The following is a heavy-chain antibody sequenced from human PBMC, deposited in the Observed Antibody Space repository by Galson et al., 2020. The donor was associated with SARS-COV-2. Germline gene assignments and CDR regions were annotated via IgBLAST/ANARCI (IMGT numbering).Heavy chain of an antibody. Sequence: GESLKISCAASGFTFSSYGMHWVRQAPGKGLEWVAVISYDGSNKYYADSVKGRITISSDNSKNTLYLQMNSLRAEDTAVYYCAKHQADIVVVVDATLEFFFLDYGGQGPLVTFSS. D-gene: IGHD2-15*01. CDR1: GFTFSSYG. J-gene: IGHJ4*02. CDR3: AKHQADIVVVVDATLEFFFLDY. V-gene: IGHV3-30*18. CDR2: ISYDGSNK.